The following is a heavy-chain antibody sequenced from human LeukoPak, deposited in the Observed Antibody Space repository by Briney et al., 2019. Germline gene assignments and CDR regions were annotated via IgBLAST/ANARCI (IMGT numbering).Heavy chain of an antibody. D-gene: IGHD3-22*01. V-gene: IGHV1-2*02. Sequence: GASVKVSCXASGYTFTGYYMHWVRQAPGQGLEWMGWINPNSGGTNYAQKFQGRVTMTRDTSISTAYMELRRLRSDDTAVYYCARAQGQYYYDSSTLIGAFDIWGRGTMVTVSS. CDR2: INPNSGGT. J-gene: IGHJ3*02. CDR3: ARAQGQYYYDSSTLIGAFDI. CDR1: GYTFTGYY.